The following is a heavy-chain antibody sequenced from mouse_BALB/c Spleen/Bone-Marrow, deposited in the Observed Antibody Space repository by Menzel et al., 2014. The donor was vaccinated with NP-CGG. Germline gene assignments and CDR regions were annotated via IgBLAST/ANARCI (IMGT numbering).Heavy chain of an antibody. CDR1: GFSLTSYG. J-gene: IGHJ1*01. Sequence: VQGVESGPGLVAPSQSLSITCTVSGFSLTSYGVHWVRQPPGKGLEWLGVIWAGGSTNYNSALMSRLSISKDNSKSQVFLKINSLQTGDTAMYYCARDRFDVWGAGTTVTVSS. CDR3: ARDRFDV. V-gene: IGHV2-9*02. CDR2: IWAGGST.